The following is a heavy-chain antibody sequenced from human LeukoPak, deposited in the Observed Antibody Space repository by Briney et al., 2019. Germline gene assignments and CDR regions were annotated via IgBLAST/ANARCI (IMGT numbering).Heavy chain of an antibody. CDR1: GGTFSSYA. V-gene: IGHV1-69*04. Sequence: SVKVSCKASGGTFSSYAISWVRQAPGQGHEWMGRIIPIFGIANYAQKFQGRVTITADKSTSTAYMELSSLRSEDTAVYYCASAARWLQSGGAFDIWGQGTMVTVSS. J-gene: IGHJ3*02. CDR2: IIPIFGIA. D-gene: IGHD5-24*01. CDR3: ASAARWLQSGGAFDI.